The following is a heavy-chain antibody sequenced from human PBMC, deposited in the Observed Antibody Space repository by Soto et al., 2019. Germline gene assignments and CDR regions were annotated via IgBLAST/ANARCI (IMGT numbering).Heavy chain of an antibody. CDR1: GGSISTSGYY. V-gene: IGHV4-31*03. Sequence: QVQLRESGPGLVKPSQTLSLTCTVSGGSISTSGYYWSWIRQHPGKGLDWIGYIYYSGSTYYNPSPKSRVTISVDTSKNQFSLKLGSVTAADTAVYYCARVGEIIGDYWGQGVLVTVSS. CDR3: ARVGEIIGDY. CDR2: IYYSGST. J-gene: IGHJ4*02. D-gene: IGHD3-10*01.